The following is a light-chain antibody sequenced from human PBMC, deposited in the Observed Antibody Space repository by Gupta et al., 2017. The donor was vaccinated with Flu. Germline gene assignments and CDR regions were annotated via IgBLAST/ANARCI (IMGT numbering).Light chain of an antibody. CDR2: FVS. CDR1: TSDVGGYNY. Sequence: QSALTQPASVSGSPGQSITISCPGTTSDVGGYNYVSWYQQHPGKEPNRLMDFVSSRPSGVSNRVSCYTSGNNASPHTNGLQAEEEADDYCSSSKTSSTHGVFGGGTKLTVL. V-gene: IGLV2-14*01. CDR3: SSSKTSSTHGV. J-gene: IGLJ2*01.